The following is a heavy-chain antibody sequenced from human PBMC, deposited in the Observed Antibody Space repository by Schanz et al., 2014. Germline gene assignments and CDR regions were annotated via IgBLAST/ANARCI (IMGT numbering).Heavy chain of an antibody. CDR1: GYSFISHA. Sequence: QVQLVQSGAEVKKPGASVKVSCKASGYSFISHAIHWVRQAPGQGLEWMGMINPSGGSTTYAQKFQGRVTLTTDTSTSTAYMELRNLRSDDTAVYYCARAKRFGDMDVWGQGTTVTVSS. CDR2: INPSGGST. CDR3: ARAKRFGDMDV. D-gene: IGHD3-10*01. J-gene: IGHJ6*02. V-gene: IGHV1-46*01.